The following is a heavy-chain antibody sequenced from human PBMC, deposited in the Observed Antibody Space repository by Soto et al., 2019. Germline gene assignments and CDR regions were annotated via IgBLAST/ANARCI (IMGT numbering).Heavy chain of an antibody. J-gene: IGHJ4*02. CDR1: GYTFTAYP. Sequence: QVHLVQSGAEVKKPGASVKVSCKASGYTFTAYPMHWVRQAPGQRLEWMGWINAANGDTGYSQKFHDRVTFTRDTSATTVYMELSSLTSEDTAVYYCARNDYYGAGVYYFDHWGQGTLVTVSS. CDR3: ARNDYYGAGVYYFDH. V-gene: IGHV1-3*01. CDR2: INAANGDT. D-gene: IGHD3-10*01.